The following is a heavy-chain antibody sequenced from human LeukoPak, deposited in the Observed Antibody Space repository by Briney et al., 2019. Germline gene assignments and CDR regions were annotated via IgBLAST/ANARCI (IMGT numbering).Heavy chain of an antibody. D-gene: IGHD1-26*01. CDR2: ISAYNGNT. CDR1: GYTFTSYG. Sequence: GASVKVSCKASGYTFTSYGISWVRQAPGQGLEWMGWISAYNGNTNYAQNLQGRVTMTTDTSTSTAYMELRSLRSDDTAVYYCARGTVGAARWPYYYYYMDVWGKGATVTVSS. V-gene: IGHV1-18*01. CDR3: ARGTVGAARWPYYYYYMDV. J-gene: IGHJ6*03.